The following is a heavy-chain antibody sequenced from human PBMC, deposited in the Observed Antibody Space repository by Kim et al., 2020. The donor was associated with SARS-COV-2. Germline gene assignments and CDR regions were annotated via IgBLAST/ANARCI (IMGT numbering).Heavy chain of an antibody. V-gene: IGHV4-39*01. Sequence: SETLSLTCTVSGGSISSSSYYWGWIRQPPGKGLEWIGSIYYSGSTYYNPSLKSRVTISVHTSKNQFSLKLSSVTAADTAVYYCARRGRGYSYGFDYWGQGTLVTVSS. CDR1: GGSISSSSYY. J-gene: IGHJ4*02. CDR3: ARRGRGYSYGFDY. D-gene: IGHD5-18*01. CDR2: IYYSGST.